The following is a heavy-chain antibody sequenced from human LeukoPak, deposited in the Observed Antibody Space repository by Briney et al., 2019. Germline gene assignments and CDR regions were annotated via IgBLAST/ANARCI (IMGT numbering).Heavy chain of an antibody. Sequence: ASVKVSCKASGYTFTSYAMHWVRQAPGQRLEWMGWINAGNGNTKYSRKFQGRVTITRDTSASTAYMELSSLRSEDTAVYYCAREVYPGFDAFDIWGQGTMVTVSS. CDR3: AREVYPGFDAFDI. CDR1: GYTFTSYA. CDR2: INAGNGNT. J-gene: IGHJ3*02. D-gene: IGHD5/OR15-5a*01. V-gene: IGHV1-3*01.